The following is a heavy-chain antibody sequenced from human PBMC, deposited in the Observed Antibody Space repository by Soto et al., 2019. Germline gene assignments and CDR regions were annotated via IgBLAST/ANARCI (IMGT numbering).Heavy chain of an antibody. CDR1: GGSISSGGYY. CDR2: IYYSGST. D-gene: IGHD6-13*01. Sequence: QVQLQESGPGLVKPSQTLSLTCTVSGGSISSGGYYWSWIRQHPGKGLEWIGYIYYSGSTYYNPSLKSRVTIAVDTSKNQFTLKLSYVTAAYMAVYYCAGASDSSSWQYYFDYWGQGTLVTVSS. V-gene: IGHV4-31*03. J-gene: IGHJ4*02. CDR3: AGASDSSSWQYYFDY.